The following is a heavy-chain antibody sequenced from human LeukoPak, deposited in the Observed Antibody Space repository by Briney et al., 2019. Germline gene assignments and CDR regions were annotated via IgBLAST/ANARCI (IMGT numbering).Heavy chain of an antibody. CDR3: AKSRVEVAGTGGFDT. Sequence: GGSLRLSCAASGFTFAIYHMSWVRQAPGKGLEWVATIRGDGVYYADSVKGRFTISRDDSKNTVYVQMNSLRAKDTAVYYCAKSRVEVAGTGGFDTWGRGTLVAVSS. J-gene: IGHJ3*02. D-gene: IGHD6-13*01. V-gene: IGHV3-23*01. CDR2: IRGDGV. CDR1: GFTFAIYH.